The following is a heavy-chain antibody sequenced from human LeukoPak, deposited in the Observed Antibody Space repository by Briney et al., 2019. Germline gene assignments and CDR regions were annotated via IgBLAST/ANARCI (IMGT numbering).Heavy chain of an antibody. Sequence: SETLSLTCTVSGDSISNSFWWSWVRQPPGKGLDWIGEISHTGSTKYNPSLKSRVTISVDTSKNQFSLKLSSVTAADTAVYYCARGRKIVVVPAAINRNYYYYGMDVWGQGTTVTVSS. D-gene: IGHD2-2*02. CDR3: ARGRKIVVVPAAINRNYYYYGMDV. CDR2: ISHTGST. J-gene: IGHJ6*02. CDR1: GDSISNSFW. V-gene: IGHV4-4*02.